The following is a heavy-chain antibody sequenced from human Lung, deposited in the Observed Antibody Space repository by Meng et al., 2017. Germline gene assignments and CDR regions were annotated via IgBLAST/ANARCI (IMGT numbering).Heavy chain of an antibody. CDR3: ARGPTTMAHDFDY. CDR1: GGSFIDYN. CDR2: INHSGST. V-gene: IGHV4-34*01. J-gene: IGHJ4*02. Sequence: QVQLQRWCAGLLKPSATLSLTCVVSGGSFIDYNWSWIRQPRGKGLDWIGEINHSGSTNYNPSLESRATISVDPSQNNLSLKLSSVTAADSAVYYCARGPTTMAHDFDYWGQGTLVTVSS. D-gene: IGHD4-11*01.